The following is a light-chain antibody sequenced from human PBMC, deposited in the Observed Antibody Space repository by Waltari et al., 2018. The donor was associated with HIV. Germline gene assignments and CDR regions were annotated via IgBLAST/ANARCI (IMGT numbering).Light chain of an antibody. CDR2: DVI. CDR1: SSAVGGYNH. Sequence: QSALTQPASVSGSPGQSITISCTGTSSAVGGYNHVSWYQQHPGKAPKLMIHDVIKRPSGVSNRFSGSKSGNTASLTISGLQAEDEADYYCCSYAGSSTYVFGTGTKVTVL. J-gene: IGLJ1*01. V-gene: IGLV2-23*02. CDR3: CSYAGSSTYV.